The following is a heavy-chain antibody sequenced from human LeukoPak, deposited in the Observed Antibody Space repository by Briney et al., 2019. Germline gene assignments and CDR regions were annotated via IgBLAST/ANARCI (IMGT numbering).Heavy chain of an antibody. V-gene: IGHV3-48*03. J-gene: IGHJ4*02. D-gene: IGHD3-10*01. Sequence: GGSLRLSCAASGFTFSSYEMNWVRQAPGKGLEWVSYISSSGSSIYYAVSVKGRFTISRDNAKNSLYLQMNSLRAEDTAVYYCAKTYYYGSGSYYKFLDYWGQGTLVTVSS. CDR1: GFTFSSYE. CDR3: AKTYYYGSGSYYKFLDY. CDR2: ISSSGSSI.